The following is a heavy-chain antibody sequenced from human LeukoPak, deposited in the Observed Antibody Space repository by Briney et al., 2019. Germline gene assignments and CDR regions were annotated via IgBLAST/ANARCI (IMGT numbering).Heavy chain of an antibody. Sequence: GGSLRLSCAASGFTFSSYWMNWVRQAPGKGLVWVSRIASDGSSTTYADSVEGRFSISRDNAKNTLYLQMNSLRVEDTAVYYCARGRPHGNDYWGQGTLVTVSS. CDR1: GFTFSSYW. J-gene: IGHJ4*02. V-gene: IGHV3-74*01. D-gene: IGHD4-23*01. CDR3: ARGRPHGNDY. CDR2: IASDGSST.